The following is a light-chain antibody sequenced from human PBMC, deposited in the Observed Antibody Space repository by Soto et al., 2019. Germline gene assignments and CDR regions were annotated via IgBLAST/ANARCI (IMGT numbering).Light chain of an antibody. V-gene: IGKV1-33*01. J-gene: IGKJ5*01. Sequence: DIQMTQSPSSLSASVGDRVTITCQASQDISNYLNWYQQKPGKAPELLIKYASDLETGVPSRFSGSGYGTDFTFTIRSLEPEDIATYFCQQFDNLTITFGQGTRREIK. CDR2: YAS. CDR3: QQFDNLTIT. CDR1: QDISNY.